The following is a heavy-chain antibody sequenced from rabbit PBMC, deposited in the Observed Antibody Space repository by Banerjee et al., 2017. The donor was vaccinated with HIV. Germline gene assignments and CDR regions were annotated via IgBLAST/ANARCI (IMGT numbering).Heavy chain of an antibody. J-gene: IGHJ4*01. V-gene: IGHV1S45*01. D-gene: IGHD6-1*01. CDR2: IAGSSSGFT. Sequence: QEQLEESGGDLVKPEGSLTLTCTASGFTLSRYWMCWVRQAPGKGLEWISCIAGSSSGFTYSATWAKGRFTCSKTSSTTVTLQMTSLTVADTATYFCARVGGVGVYGYATLWGPGTLVTVS. CDR1: GFTLSRYW. CDR3: ARVGGVGVYGYATL.